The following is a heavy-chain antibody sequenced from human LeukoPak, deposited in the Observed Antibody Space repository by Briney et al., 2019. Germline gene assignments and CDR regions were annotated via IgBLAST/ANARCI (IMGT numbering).Heavy chain of an antibody. J-gene: IGHJ3*02. CDR1: GYSISSGYY. Sequence: SETLSLTCTVSGYSISSGYYWGWIRQPPGKGLEWIGSIYHSGSTYYNPSLKSRVTISEDTSKNQFSLKLSSVTAADTAVYYCARVGRYDAFDIWGQGTMVTVSS. V-gene: IGHV4-38-2*02. CDR3: ARVGRYDAFDI. D-gene: IGHD3-16*01. CDR2: IYHSGST.